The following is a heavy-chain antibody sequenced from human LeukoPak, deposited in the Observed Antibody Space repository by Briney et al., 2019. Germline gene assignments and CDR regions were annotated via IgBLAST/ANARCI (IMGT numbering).Heavy chain of an antibody. J-gene: IGHJ3*02. CDR3: ARGVHLLSGAFDI. CDR2: IYHSGST. Sequence: ASETLSLTCTVSGYSISSGYYWGWIRQPPGKGLELIGSIYHSGSTYYNPSLKSRVTISVDTSKNQFSLKLSSVTAADTAVYYCARGVHLLSGAFDIWGQGTMVTVSS. V-gene: IGHV4-38-2*02. CDR1: GYSISSGYY. D-gene: IGHD3-3*01.